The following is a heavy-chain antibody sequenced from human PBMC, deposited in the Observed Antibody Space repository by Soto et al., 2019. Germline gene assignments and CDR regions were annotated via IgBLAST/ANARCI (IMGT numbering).Heavy chain of an antibody. Sequence: SETLSLTCTVSGGSMSEYFWRWIRQSPGKGLEWIGYVYYLGSTDYNPSLKGRVTISVDTSKRQFSLKLSSVTVADTAVYYCARDGYDGSGSPYPAYWGPGTQVTVSS. CDR1: GGSMSEYF. D-gene: IGHD3-10*01. CDR3: ARDGYDGSGSPYPAY. J-gene: IGHJ4*02. CDR2: VYYLGST. V-gene: IGHV4-59*01.